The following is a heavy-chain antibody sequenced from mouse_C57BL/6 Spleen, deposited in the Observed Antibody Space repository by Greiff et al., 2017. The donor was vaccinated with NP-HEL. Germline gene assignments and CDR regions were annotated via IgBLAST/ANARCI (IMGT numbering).Heavy chain of an antibody. V-gene: IGHV1-82*01. Sequence: QVQLQQSGPELVKPGASVKISCKASGYAFSSSWMNWVKQRPGKGLEGIGRIYPGDGDTNYNGKFKGKATLTADKSSSTAYMQLSSLTSEDSAVYFCAREGGDYYGPYFDYWGQGTTLTVSS. D-gene: IGHD2-1*01. J-gene: IGHJ2*01. CDR3: AREGGDYYGPYFDY. CDR2: IYPGDGDT. CDR1: GYAFSSSW.